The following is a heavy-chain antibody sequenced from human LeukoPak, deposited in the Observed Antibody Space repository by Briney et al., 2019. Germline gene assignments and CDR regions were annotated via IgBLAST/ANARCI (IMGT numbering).Heavy chain of an antibody. J-gene: IGHJ3*02. Sequence: SETLSLTCTVSGGSISSYYWSWIRQPAGKGLEWIGRIYTSGSTNYNPSLKSRVTMSVDTSKNQFSLKLSFVTAADTAVYYCARDNDSSGYYYEGSYAFDIWGQGTMVTVSS. CDR3: ARDNDSSGYYYEGSYAFDI. CDR1: GGSISSYY. D-gene: IGHD3-22*01. V-gene: IGHV4-4*07. CDR2: IYTSGST.